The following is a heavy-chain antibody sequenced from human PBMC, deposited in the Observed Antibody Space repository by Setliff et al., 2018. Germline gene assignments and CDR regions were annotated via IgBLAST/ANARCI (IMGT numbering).Heavy chain of an antibody. D-gene: IGHD3-16*01. V-gene: IGHV4-39*01. J-gene: IGHJ3*02. CDR3: ARHGGPAGDAVDI. Sequence: SETLSLTCSVSDGSISSDDYYWAWIRQPPGKGLEWIGSLYYGGSTSYPSPFRSRVTISVDTSKRHFSLRLPSVTAADTAVYFCARHGGPAGDAVDIWGQGTMVTVSS. CDR2: LYYGGST. CDR1: DGSISSDDYY.